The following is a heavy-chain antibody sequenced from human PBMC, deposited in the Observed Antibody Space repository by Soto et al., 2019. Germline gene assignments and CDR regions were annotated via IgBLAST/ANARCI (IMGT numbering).Heavy chain of an antibody. CDR2: INHSGST. D-gene: IGHD5-18*01. J-gene: IGHJ6*02. CDR3: ARTIQLIDYYYYGMDV. V-gene: IGHV4-34*01. Sequence: SETLSLTCAVYGGSFSGYYWSWIRQPPGKGLEWIGEINHSGSTNYNPSLKSRVTISVDTSKNQFSLKLSSVTAADTAVYYCARTIQLIDYYYYGMDVWGQGTTVTVSS. CDR1: GGSFSGYY.